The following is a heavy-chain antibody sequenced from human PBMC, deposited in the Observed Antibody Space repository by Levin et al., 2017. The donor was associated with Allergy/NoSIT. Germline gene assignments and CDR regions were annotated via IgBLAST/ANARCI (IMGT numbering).Heavy chain of an antibody. CDR1: GGTFSSYT. CDR3: AREDNDYGIDYYGMDV. CDR2: IIPILGIA. V-gene: IGHV1-69*04. J-gene: IGHJ6*02. Sequence: SVKVSCKASGGTFSSYTISWVRQAPGQGLEWMGRIIPILGIANYAQKFQGRVTITADKSTSTAYMELSSLRSEDTAVYYCAREDNDYGIDYYGMDVWGQGTTVTVSS. D-gene: IGHD4-17*01.